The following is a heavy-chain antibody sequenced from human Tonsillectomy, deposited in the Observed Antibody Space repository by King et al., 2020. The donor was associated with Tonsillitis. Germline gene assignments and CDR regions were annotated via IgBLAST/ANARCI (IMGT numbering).Heavy chain of an antibody. J-gene: IGHJ4*02. CDR2: ISYDGSYK. CDR1: GFTFSNYG. Sequence: VQLVESGGGVVQPGRSLRLSCAASGFTFSNYGIHWVRQAPGKGLEWVAVISYDGSYKYYADSVKGRFTISRDNSKNTLFLQMSSLRVEDTAVYYCAKHGEVPFDYWGQGTLVTVSS. V-gene: IGHV3-30*18. CDR3: AKHGEVPFDY. D-gene: IGHD2-2*01.